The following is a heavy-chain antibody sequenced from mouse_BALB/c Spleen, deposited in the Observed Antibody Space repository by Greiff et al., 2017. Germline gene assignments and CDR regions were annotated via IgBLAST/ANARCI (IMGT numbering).Heavy chain of an antibody. CDR2: IYPGDGDT. J-gene: IGHJ3*01. CDR1: GYTFTSYW. CDR3: ARERDRYGAWFAY. D-gene: IGHD2-14*01. Sequence: VQLQQSGAELARPRASVKLSCKASGYTFTSYWMQWVKQRPGQGLEWIGAIYPGDGDTRYTQKFKGKATLTADKSSSTAYMQLSSLASEDSAVYYCARERDRYGAWFAYWGQGTLVTVSA. V-gene: IGHV1-87*01.